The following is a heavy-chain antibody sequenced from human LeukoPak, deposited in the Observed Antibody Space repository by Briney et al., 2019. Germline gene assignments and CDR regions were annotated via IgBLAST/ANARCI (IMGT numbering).Heavy chain of an antibody. V-gene: IGHV3-23*01. Sequence: GGSLRLSCAASGFTFSNYAMTWVRQAPGKGLDWVSGISASGGTTYYADSVKGRFTISRDNSKNTLYLQMNSLRAEDTAVYYCAKRPRDSSGYYLGAFDMWGQGTMVTVSS. J-gene: IGHJ3*02. CDR1: GFTFSNYA. CDR3: AKRPRDSSGYYLGAFDM. CDR2: ISASGGTT. D-gene: IGHD3-22*01.